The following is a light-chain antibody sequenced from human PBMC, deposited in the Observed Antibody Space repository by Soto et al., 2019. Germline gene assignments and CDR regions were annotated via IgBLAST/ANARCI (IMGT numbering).Light chain of an antibody. J-gene: IGKJ1*01. Sequence: AIRMTQSPSSLSASTGDRVTITCRASQGISSYLAWYQQKPGKAPKLLIYAASTLQSGVPSRFSGSGSGTDFTIPISCLQSEDFATYYCQQYYSYPWTFGQGTKVEIK. CDR2: AAS. CDR1: QGISSY. V-gene: IGKV1-8*01. CDR3: QQYYSYPWT.